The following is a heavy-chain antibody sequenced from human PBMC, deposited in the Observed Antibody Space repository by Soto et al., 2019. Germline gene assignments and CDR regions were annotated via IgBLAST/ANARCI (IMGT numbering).Heavy chain of an antibody. D-gene: IGHD3-10*01. CDR1: GFTFSSYW. CDR3: ARDREVDWFDP. J-gene: IGHJ5*02. V-gene: IGHV3-74*01. CDR2: INSDGSST. Sequence: GGSLRLSCAASGFTFSSYWMHWVRQAPGKGLVWVSRINSDGSSTSYADSVKGRFTISRDNAKNTLYLQMNSLRAEDTAVCYCARDREVDWFDPWGQGTLVTVSS.